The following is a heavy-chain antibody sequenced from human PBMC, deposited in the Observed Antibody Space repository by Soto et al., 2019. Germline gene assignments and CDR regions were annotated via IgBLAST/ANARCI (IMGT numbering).Heavy chain of an antibody. J-gene: IGHJ5*02. V-gene: IGHV4-34*01. CDR3: ARGSWEIFWPQSWFDP. Sequence: SETLSLTCAVYGGSFSGYYWSWIRQPPGKGLEWIGEINHSGSTNYNPSLKSRVTISVDTSKNQFSLKLSSVTAADTAVYYCARGSWEIFWPQSWFDPWGPGTLVTVSS. CDR2: INHSGST. CDR1: GGSFSGYY. D-gene: IGHD3-9*01.